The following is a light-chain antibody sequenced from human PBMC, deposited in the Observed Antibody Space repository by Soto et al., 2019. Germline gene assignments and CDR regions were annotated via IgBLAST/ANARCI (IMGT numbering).Light chain of an antibody. CDR3: QQGYSSRWT. J-gene: IGKJ1*01. CDR2: ATS. Sequence: DIQMTQSPSSLSASVGDRVTITCRASENIRSYLNWYQQKPGKAPQLLIYATSSLQTGVPSRFSASGSGTDFSLVIRDRQPEDSATYYCQQGYSSRWTSGRGTKVEI. V-gene: IGKV1-39*01. CDR1: ENIRSY.